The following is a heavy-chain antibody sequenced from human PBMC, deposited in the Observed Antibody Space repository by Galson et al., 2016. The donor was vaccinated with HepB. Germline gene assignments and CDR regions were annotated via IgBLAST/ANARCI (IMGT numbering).Heavy chain of an antibody. J-gene: IGHJ4*02. CDR2: ISGTNSYT. Sequence: SLRLSCAVSGFTFRDYYMTWIRRAPGKGLEWISYISGTNSYTKYADFVKGRFTMSRDNDKNSLFLQMNSLRAEDTAVYYCARALPYTVVPDYWGLGTLVTVST. V-gene: IGHV3-11*06. CDR1: GFTFRDYY. CDR3: ARALPYTVVPDY. D-gene: IGHD2-2*02.